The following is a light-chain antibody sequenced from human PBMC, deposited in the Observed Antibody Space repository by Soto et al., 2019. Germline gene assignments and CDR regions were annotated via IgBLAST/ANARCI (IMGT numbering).Light chain of an antibody. CDR1: QGISSY. CDR3: QQLNSYPS. V-gene: IGKV1-9*01. CDR2: AAS. Sequence: DIPLTQSPSFLSASVGDRVTITCRASQGISSYLAWYQQKPGKAPKLLIYAASTLQSGVPSMFSGSRSGTEFALTIGSLQPEDLATYICQQLNSYPSFGQGTRLEIK. J-gene: IGKJ5*01.